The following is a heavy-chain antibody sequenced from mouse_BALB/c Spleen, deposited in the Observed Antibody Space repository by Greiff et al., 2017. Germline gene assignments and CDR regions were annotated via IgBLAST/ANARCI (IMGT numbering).Heavy chain of an antibody. Sequence: EVNVVESGGGLVKPGGSLKLSCAASGFTFSSYAMSWVRQTPEKRLEWVASISSGGSTYYPDSVKGRFTISRDNARNILYLQMSSLRSEDTAMYCCYDYDGRGFAYWGQGTLVTVSA. CDR2: ISSGGST. D-gene: IGHD2-4*01. J-gene: IGHJ3*01. V-gene: IGHV5-6-5*01. CDR1: GFTFSSYA. CDR3: YDYDGRGFAY.